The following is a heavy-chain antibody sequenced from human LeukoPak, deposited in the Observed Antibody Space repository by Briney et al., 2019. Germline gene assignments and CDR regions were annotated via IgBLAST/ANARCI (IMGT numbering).Heavy chain of an antibody. D-gene: IGHD3-22*01. J-gene: IGHJ4*01. V-gene: IGHV2-70*11. CDR3: ARIVLYYYDSSGYYYDY. CDR2: IDWDDDK. CDR1: GFSLSTSGMC. Sequence: GPTLVKPTQTLTLTCTFSGFSLSTSGMCVSWIRQPPGKALEWLARIDWDDDKYYSTYLKTRHAISKDTSKNQVVLTMTNMDPVDTATYYCARIVLYYYDSSGYYYDYWGHGTLVSVSS.